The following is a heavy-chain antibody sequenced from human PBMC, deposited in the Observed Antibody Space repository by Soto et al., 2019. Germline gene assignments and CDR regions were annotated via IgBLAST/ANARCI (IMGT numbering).Heavy chain of an antibody. D-gene: IGHD3-22*01. CDR2: INPNSGGT. V-gene: IGHV1-2*04. CDR3: AREQTYYYDSSGYYYKPYYFDS. J-gene: IGHJ4*02. CDR1: GYTFTGYY. Sequence: QVQLVQSGAEVKKPGASVKVSCKASGYTFTGYYMHWVRQAPGQGLEWMGWINPNSGGTNYAQKFQGWVTMTRDTSISTAYMELSRLRSDDTDVYYCAREQTYYYDSSGYYYKPYYFDSWGQGTLVTVSS.